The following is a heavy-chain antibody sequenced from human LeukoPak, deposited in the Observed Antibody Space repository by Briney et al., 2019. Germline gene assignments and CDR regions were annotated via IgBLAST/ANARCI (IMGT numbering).Heavy chain of an antibody. Sequence: GGSLRLSCAASGFTFSSYWMHWVRQAPGKGLVWVSRINTDGSSTSYADSVKGRFTISRDNAKNTLYLQMNSLRAEDTAVYYCARSRPSVRYFSGHAFDIWGQGTMVTVSS. J-gene: IGHJ3*02. D-gene: IGHD3-9*01. CDR1: GFTFSSYW. CDR3: ARSRPSVRYFSGHAFDI. V-gene: IGHV3-74*01. CDR2: INTDGSST.